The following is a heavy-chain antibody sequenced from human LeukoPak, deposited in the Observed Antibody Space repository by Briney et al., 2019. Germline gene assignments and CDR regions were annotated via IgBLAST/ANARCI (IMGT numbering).Heavy chain of an antibody. CDR3: AKDKRGIAAAGTEGAFDY. V-gene: IGHV3-23*01. J-gene: IGHJ4*02. Sequence: GGSLRLSCAASGFTFSSYAMSWVRQAPGKGLEWVSAISGSGGSTFYADSVRGRFTISRDNAKNSLYLQMNSLRAEDMALYYCAKDKRGIAAAGTEGAFDYWGQGTLVTVSS. CDR2: ISGSGGST. D-gene: IGHD6-13*01. CDR1: GFTFSSYA.